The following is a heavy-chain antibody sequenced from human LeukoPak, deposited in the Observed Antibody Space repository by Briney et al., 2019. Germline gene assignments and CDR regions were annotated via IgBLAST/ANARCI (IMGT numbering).Heavy chain of an antibody. J-gene: IGHJ4*02. D-gene: IGHD5-12*01. CDR2: IYHSGST. V-gene: IGHV4-38-2*02. Sequence: SETLSLTCTVSGYSISSGYYWGWIRQPPGKGLEWIGSIYHSGSTYYNPSLKSRVTISVDTSKNQFSLKLSSVTAADTAVYYCAKISGYDFQFDYWGQGTLVTVSS. CDR3: AKISGYDFQFDY. CDR1: GYSISSGYY.